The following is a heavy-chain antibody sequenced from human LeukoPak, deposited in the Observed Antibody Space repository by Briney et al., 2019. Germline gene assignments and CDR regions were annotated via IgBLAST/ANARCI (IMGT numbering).Heavy chain of an antibody. CDR3: TEMSDY. Sequence: GGSLRLSCAASGFTFSRYAMSWFRQARGKGLEWVGRIRSKDNSYATAYAASVQGRFIISRDDSKNTAYLQMNSLKTEDTAVYYCTEMSDYWGQGTLVTVSS. V-gene: IGHV3-73*01. CDR2: IRSKDNSYAT. J-gene: IGHJ4*02. CDR1: GFTFSRYA.